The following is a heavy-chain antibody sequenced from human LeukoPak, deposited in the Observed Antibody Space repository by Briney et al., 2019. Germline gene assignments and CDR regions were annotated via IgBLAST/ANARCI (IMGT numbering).Heavy chain of an antibody. Sequence: SETLSLTCAVYGGSFSGYYWSWIRQPPGKGLEWIGEINHSGSTNYNPSPKSRVTISVDTSKNQFSLKLSSVTAADTAVYYCASLINYGDYGPGYYFDYWGQGTLVTVSS. V-gene: IGHV4-34*01. CDR2: INHSGST. D-gene: IGHD4-17*01. CDR3: ASLINYGDYGPGYYFDY. CDR1: GGSFSGYY. J-gene: IGHJ4*02.